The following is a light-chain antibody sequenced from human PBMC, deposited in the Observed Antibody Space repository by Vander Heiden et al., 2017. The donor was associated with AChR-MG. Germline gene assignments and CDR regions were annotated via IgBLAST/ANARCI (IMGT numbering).Light chain of an antibody. CDR1: QTISRD. CDR3: QQRSDWPWT. V-gene: IGKV3-11*01. J-gene: IGKJ1*01. Sequence: ETMLTQSPCTVAVSAGDRATLTCRASQTISRDLVWYQKKPGQAPTLLIYDVSDRATGIPARFAGSGSGTDFTLTISSLQPEDPAVYYCQQRSDWPWTFGQGTTV. CDR2: DVS.